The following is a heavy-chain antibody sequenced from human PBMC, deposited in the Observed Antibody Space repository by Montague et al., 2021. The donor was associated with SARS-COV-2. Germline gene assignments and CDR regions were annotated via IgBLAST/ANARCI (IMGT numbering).Heavy chain of an antibody. CDR3: AKVGDLMAGYSLVNLDN. D-gene: IGHD3-9*01. V-gene: IGHV3-23*03. CDR1: GFTFSGSP. Sequence: SLRLSCAASGFTFSGSPMSWVRQAPGKGLEWVSVIHSGGRSSYYGKSVEGRFTVSRDNSKNTVYLQMNNLRAEDTAIYYRAKVGDLMAGYSLVNLDNWGQGTLVIVSS. J-gene: IGHJ4*02. CDR2: IHSGGRSS.